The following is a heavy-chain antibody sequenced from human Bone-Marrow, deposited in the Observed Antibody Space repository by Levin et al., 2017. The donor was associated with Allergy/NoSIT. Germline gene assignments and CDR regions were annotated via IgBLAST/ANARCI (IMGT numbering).Heavy chain of an antibody. CDR1: GFTFNNYG. Sequence: GGSLRLSCAASGFTFNNYGMHWVRQVPGKGLEWVAVISFDGSDQYYADSVKGRFTISRDNSKNTLYLQMNSLRAEDTAVFFCAKRPSGYGSGTYYVDSWGQGTMVTVSS. D-gene: IGHD3-10*01. CDR2: ISFDGSDQ. J-gene: IGHJ3*02. CDR3: AKRPSGYGSGTYYVDS. V-gene: IGHV3-30*18.